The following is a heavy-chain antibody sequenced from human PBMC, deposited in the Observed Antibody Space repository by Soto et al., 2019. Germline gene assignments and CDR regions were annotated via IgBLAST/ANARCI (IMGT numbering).Heavy chain of an antibody. V-gene: IGHV5-51*01. CDR3: ARRMYYSPKFDP. Sequence: ESLKISCKASGYSFSNYWIGWVRQMPGQGPEWMGIIYPANSDVVNSPSLQGRVTLSVDKSINTVYLQWSSLKASDTAMYYCARRMYYSPKFDPWGQGTQVTVSS. CDR2: IYPANSDV. D-gene: IGHD3-10*01. CDR1: GYSFSNYW. J-gene: IGHJ5*02.